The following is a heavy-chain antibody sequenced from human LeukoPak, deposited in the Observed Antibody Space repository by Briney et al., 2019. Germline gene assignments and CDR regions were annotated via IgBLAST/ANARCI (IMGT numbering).Heavy chain of an antibody. Sequence: ASVKVSCKASGYTFTSYDINWARQATGQGLEWMGWMNPNSGNTGYAQKFQGRVTMTRNTSISTAYMELSSLRSEDTAVYYCARGGYSSSWYLLYYYYYGMDVWGQGTTVTVSS. V-gene: IGHV1-8*01. D-gene: IGHD6-13*01. CDR1: GYTFTSYD. CDR3: ARGGYSSSWYLLYYYYYGMDV. J-gene: IGHJ6*02. CDR2: MNPNSGNT.